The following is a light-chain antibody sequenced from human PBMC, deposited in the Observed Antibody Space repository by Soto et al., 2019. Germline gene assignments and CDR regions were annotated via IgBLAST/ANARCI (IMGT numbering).Light chain of an antibody. CDR2: SAS. Sequence: DIQMTQSPSTLSASVADRVTITCRASQSVSGWLAWYQQKPGKAPELLIYSASTVETGVPSRFSGSGYGTEFTLTISSLRPDDFATYSCQQYESYPLTFGGGTKVEIK. J-gene: IGKJ4*01. CDR1: QSVSGW. CDR3: QQYESYPLT. V-gene: IGKV1-5*03.